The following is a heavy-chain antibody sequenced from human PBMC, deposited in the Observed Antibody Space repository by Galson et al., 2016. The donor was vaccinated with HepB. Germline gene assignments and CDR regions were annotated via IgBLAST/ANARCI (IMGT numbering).Heavy chain of an antibody. CDR2: MSPDGGNK. CDR1: GFSFISYA. Sequence: SLRLSCAASGFSFISYAMHWVRQAPGKGLEWVALMSPDGGNKHYADSVKGRFTISRDNSKNTLYLQMNSLIPEDTAVYYCARGDGPGSYLVDYWGQGTLLIVSS. J-gene: IGHJ4*02. V-gene: IGHV3-30-3*01. D-gene: IGHD3-10*01. CDR3: ARGDGPGSYLVDY.